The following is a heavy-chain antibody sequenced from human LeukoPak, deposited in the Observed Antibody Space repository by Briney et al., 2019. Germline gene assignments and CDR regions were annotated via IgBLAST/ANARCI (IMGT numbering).Heavy chain of an antibody. V-gene: IGHV4-30-4*01. J-gene: IGHJ6*02. CDR2: IYYSGST. CDR3: ARDPWAARRGYGMDV. D-gene: IGHD6-6*01. CDR1: GGSISSGDDY. Sequence: SQTLSLTCTVSGGSISSGDDYWSGIRQPPGKGLEWIGYIYYSGSTYYNPALKSRVTISVDTSKNQFSLKLSSVTAADTAVYYCARDPWAARRGYGMDVWGQGTTVTVSS.